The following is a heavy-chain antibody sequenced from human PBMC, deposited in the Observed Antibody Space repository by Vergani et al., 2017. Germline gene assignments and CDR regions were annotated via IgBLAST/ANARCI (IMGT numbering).Heavy chain of an antibody. J-gene: IGHJ3*02. D-gene: IGHD6-13*01. CDR3: ARDQWYDSSSWYRSDDAFDI. CDR2: INWNGGST. CDR1: GFTFDDYG. V-gene: IGHV3-20*04. Sequence: EVQLVESGGGLVQPGGSLRLSCAASGFTFDDYGMSWVRQAPGKGLEWVSGINWNGGSTGYADSVKGRFTISRDNAKNSLYLQMNSLRAEDTALYYCARDQWYDSSSWYRSDDAFDIWGQGTMVTVSS.